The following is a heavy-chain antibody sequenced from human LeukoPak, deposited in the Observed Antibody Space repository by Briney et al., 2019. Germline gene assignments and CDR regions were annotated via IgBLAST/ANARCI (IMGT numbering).Heavy chain of an antibody. V-gene: IGHV3-23*01. Sequence: PLGGSLRLSCAASGFTFSSYAMRWVRQAPGKGLEWVSGISGSGGSTYYADSVKGRFTISRDNSRNTLYLQMNSPRAEDTAVYYCAILPGYSSGWYEVNYWGQGTLVTVSS. D-gene: IGHD6-13*01. CDR1: GFTFSSYA. CDR3: AILPGYSSGWYEVNY. J-gene: IGHJ4*02. CDR2: ISGSGGST.